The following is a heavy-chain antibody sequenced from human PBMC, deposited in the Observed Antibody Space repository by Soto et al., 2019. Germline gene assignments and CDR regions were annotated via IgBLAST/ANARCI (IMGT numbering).Heavy chain of an antibody. CDR2: ISYDGSNK. V-gene: IGHV3-30*18. CDR1: GFTFSSYG. CDR3: AKDAAIRYFDWLLNY. D-gene: IGHD3-9*01. J-gene: IGHJ4*02. Sequence: QVQLVESGGGVVQPGRSLRLSCAASGFTFSSYGMHWVRQAPGKGLEWVAVISYDGSNKYYADSVKSRFTISRDNSKNTLYLQMNSLRAEDTAVYYCAKDAAIRYFDWLLNYWGQGTLVTVSS.